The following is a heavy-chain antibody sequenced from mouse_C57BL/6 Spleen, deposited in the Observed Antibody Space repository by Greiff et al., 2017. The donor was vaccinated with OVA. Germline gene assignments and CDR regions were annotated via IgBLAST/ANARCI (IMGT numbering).Heavy chain of an antibody. V-gene: IGHV1-55*01. CDR3: AKAYYSNWYFDV. Sequence: QVQLQQPGAELVKPGASVKMSCKASGYTFTSYWITWVKQRPGQGLEWIGDIYPGSGSTNYNEKFKSKATLTVDTSSSTAYMQLSSLTSEDSAVYYCAKAYYSNWYFDVWGTGTTLTVSS. CDR1: GYTFTSYW. D-gene: IGHD2-5*01. J-gene: IGHJ1*03. CDR2: IYPGSGST.